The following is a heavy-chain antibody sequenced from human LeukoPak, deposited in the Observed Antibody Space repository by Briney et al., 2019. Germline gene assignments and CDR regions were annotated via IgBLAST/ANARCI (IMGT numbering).Heavy chain of an antibody. V-gene: IGHV3-11*04. CDR3: ARDHHRRLYDSQARDTFDI. Sequence: PGGSLRLSCAASGFTFSDYYMSWLRQAPGKGLEWVSYISSSGSTIYYADSVKGRFTISRDNAKNSLYLQMNSLRAEDTAVYYCARDHHRRLYDSQARDTFDIWGQGTMVTVSS. J-gene: IGHJ3*02. CDR2: ISSSGSTI. D-gene: IGHD3-22*01. CDR1: GFTFSDYY.